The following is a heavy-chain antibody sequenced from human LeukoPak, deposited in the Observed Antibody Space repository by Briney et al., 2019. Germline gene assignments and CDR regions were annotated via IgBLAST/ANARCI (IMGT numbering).Heavy chain of an antibody. V-gene: IGHV3-48*01. CDR1: GFTFSSYS. D-gene: IGHD6-6*01. CDR2: ISSSSSTI. J-gene: IGHJ4*02. CDR3: ARDRYSSSPWTSYYYFDY. Sequence: GGSLRLSCAASGFTFSSYSMNWVRQAPGKGLEWVSYISSSSSTIYYADSVKGRFTISRDNAKNSLYLQMNSLRAEDTAVYYCARDRYSSSPWTSYYYFDYWGQGTLVTVSS.